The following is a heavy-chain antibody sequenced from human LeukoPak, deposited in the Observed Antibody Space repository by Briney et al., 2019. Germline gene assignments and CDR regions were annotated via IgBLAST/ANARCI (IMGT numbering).Heavy chain of an antibody. CDR2: ISYDGSNK. CDR1: GFTFSSYG. D-gene: IGHD3-22*01. V-gene: IGHV3-30*18. CDR3: AKSSGGYYSYYYYYTDV. Sequence: PGRSLRLSCAASGFTFSSYGMHWVRQAPGKGLEWVAVISYDGSNKYYADSVKGRFTISRDNSKNTLYLQMNSLRAEDTAVYYCAKSSGGYYSYYYYYTDVWGKGTTVTVSS. J-gene: IGHJ6*03.